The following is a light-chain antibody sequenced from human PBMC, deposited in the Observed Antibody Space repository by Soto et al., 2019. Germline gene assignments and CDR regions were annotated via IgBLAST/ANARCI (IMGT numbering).Light chain of an antibody. CDR1: QTISSW. CDR3: QQTYRTPPT. CDR2: KAS. V-gene: IGKV1-5*03. J-gene: IGKJ5*01. Sequence: DIQLTQSPSTLSGSVGDRVTITCRASQTISSWLAWYQQKPGKAPKLLIYKASTLKSGVPSRFSGSGSGADFTLTISSLQREDFATYFCQQTYRTPPTFGQGTRLEIK.